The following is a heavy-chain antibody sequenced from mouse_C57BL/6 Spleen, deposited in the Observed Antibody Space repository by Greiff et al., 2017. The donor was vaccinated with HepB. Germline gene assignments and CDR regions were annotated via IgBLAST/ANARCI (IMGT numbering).Heavy chain of an antibody. V-gene: IGHV5-4*01. CDR3: ARDRGLLRYFDV. Sequence: EVKLVGSGGGLVKPGGSLKLSCAASGFTFSSYAMSWVRQTPEKRLEWVATISDGGSYTYYPDNVKGRFTISRDNAKNNLYLQMSHLKSEDTAMYYCARDRGLLRYFDVWGTGTTVTVSS. J-gene: IGHJ1*03. D-gene: IGHD2-3*01. CDR1: GFTFSSYA. CDR2: ISDGGSYT.